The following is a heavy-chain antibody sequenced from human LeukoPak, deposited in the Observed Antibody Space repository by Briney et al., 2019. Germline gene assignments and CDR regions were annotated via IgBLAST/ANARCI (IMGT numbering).Heavy chain of an antibody. CDR2: IYYSGST. CDR3: ACDSYGYEVY. V-gene: IGHV4-39*01. J-gene: IGHJ4*02. D-gene: IGHD5-18*01. Sequence: SETLSLTCTVSGGSISSSSYYWGWIRQPRGKGLEWIGSIYYSGSTYYNPSLKSRVTISVDTSKNQFSLKLSSVTAADTAVYYCACDSYGYEVYWGQGTLVTVSS. CDR1: GGSISSSSYY.